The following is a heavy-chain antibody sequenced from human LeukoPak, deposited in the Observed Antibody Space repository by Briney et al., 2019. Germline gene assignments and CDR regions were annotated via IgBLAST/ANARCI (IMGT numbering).Heavy chain of an antibody. Sequence: GGSLRLSCVASGFNVSSTYMNWVRQAPGKGLEWVSLINSGGTTYYPDSVKGRFTISRDNSKNTLYLQMNSLRAEDTAVYYCAKVGNGLDYWGQGTLVAVSS. CDR3: AKVGNGLDY. D-gene: IGHD1-14*01. CDR2: INSGGTT. J-gene: IGHJ4*02. CDR1: GFNVSSTY. V-gene: IGHV3-53*01.